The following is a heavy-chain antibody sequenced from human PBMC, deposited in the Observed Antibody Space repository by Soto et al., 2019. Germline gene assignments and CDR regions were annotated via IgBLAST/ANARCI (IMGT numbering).Heavy chain of an antibody. CDR1: GGSISSDY. V-gene: IGHV4-59*08. D-gene: IGHD1-1*01. J-gene: IGHJ5*02. Sequence: QVQLQESGPGLVKPSETLSLTCTVSGGSISSDYWSWIRQPPGKGLEWIGYIYYSGSTNYSPSLKSRVIISVDTSKKQFSLKLSSVTAADTAVYYWARTTRGWLGELGFDPWGQGTLVTVSS. CDR2: IYYSGST. CDR3: ARTTRGWLGELGFDP.